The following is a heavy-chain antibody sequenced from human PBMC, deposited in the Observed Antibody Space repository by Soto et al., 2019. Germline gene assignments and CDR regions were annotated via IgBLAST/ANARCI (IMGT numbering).Heavy chain of an antibody. Sequence: GESLKISCKGPGYSYTTYWIAWVRQMAGKGLEWMGIIYPGDSDTRYSPSFQGQVTIAADKSISTAYLQWSSLKASDTAMYYCASKTYDSSGYYYYGLDVWGQGTTVTVSS. V-gene: IGHV5-51*01. CDR3: ASKTYDSSGYYYYGLDV. CDR2: IYPGDSDT. J-gene: IGHJ6*02. CDR1: GYSYTTYW. D-gene: IGHD3-22*01.